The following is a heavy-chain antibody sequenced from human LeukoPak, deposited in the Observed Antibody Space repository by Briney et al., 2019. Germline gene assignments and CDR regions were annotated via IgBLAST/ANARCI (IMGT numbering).Heavy chain of an antibody. Sequence: WLSYISKNGKTIYYADSVKGRFTISRDNAKKSVYLQMSSLRAEDTAVYYCARDAVSGYFDYWGQGTLVTVSS. CDR3: ARDAVSGYFDY. J-gene: IGHJ4*02. D-gene: IGHD1-26*01. V-gene: IGHV3-11*04. CDR2: ISKNGKTI.